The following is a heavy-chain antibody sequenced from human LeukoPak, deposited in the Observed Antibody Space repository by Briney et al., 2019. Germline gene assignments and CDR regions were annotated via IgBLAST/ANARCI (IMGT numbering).Heavy chain of an antibody. V-gene: IGHV3-23*01. D-gene: IGHD3-10*01. J-gene: IGHJ4*02. CDR3: AKVMTRTMVRGVPPSDY. CDR1: GFTFSTYA. Sequence: GGSLRLSCAASGFTFSTYAMSWVRQAPGKGLDLVSAISGSGGSTYYADSVKGRFTISRDNSKNTLYLQMNSLRAEDTAVYYCAKVMTRTMVRGVPPSDYWGRGALVTVSS. CDR2: ISGSGGST.